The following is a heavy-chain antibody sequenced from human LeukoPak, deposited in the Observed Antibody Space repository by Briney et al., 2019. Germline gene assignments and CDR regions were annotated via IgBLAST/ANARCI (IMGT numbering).Heavy chain of an antibody. V-gene: IGHV4-59*01. J-gene: IGHJ4*02. CDR2: IYHSGST. D-gene: IGHD2-15*01. Sequence: SETLSLTCTVSGGSISSYYWSWIRQPPGKGLEWIGYIYHSGSTNYNPSLKSRVAQSVDTSKSQFSLKLRSVTAADTAVYYCARVSRSGGNCYFDYWGQGTLVTVSS. CDR1: GGSISSYY. CDR3: ARVSRSGGNCYFDY.